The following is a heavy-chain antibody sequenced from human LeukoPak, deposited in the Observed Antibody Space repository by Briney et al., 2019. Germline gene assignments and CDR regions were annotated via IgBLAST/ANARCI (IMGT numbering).Heavy chain of an antibody. CDR3: ARTYYGSASYYNFIFDY. V-gene: IGHV1-2*06. D-gene: IGHD3-10*01. J-gene: IGHJ4*02. CDR1: GYTFTGYY. Sequence: ASVKVSCKASGYTFTGYYMHWVRQAPGQGLEWMGRINPNSGGTNYAQKFQGRVTMTRDTSISTAYMELSRLRSDDTAVYYCARTYYGSASYYNFIFDYWGQGTLVTVSS. CDR2: INPNSGGT.